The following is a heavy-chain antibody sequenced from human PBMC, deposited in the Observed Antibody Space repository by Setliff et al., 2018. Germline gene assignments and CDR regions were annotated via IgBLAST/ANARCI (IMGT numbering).Heavy chain of an antibody. CDR1: GGSISSSSYY. J-gene: IGHJ4*02. CDR2: IYIGGSA. Sequence: SETLSLTCTVSGGSISSSSYYWSWIRQPAGKGLEWIGHIYIGGSANYNPSLKSRVTMSIDTSKNQFSLKVSSVTAADTAVYYCARSFSRREKFLLDYWGQGALVTVSS. CDR3: ARSFSRREKFLLDY. V-gene: IGHV4-61*09.